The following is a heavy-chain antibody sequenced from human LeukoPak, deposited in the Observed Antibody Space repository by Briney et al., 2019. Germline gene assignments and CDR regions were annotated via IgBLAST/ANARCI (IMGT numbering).Heavy chain of an antibody. V-gene: IGHV4-4*07. CDR2: IYTSGNT. CDR1: GGSISSYY. D-gene: IGHD3-22*01. Sequence: SETLSLTCTVSGGSISSYYWSWIRQPAGKGLEWIGRIYTSGNTNYNPSFKSRVTMSVDTSKNQFSLTLSSVTAADTAVYFCARRSYYDSGGYYYSAFDIWGQGTMVTVSS. CDR3: ARRSYYDSGGYYYSAFDI. J-gene: IGHJ3*02.